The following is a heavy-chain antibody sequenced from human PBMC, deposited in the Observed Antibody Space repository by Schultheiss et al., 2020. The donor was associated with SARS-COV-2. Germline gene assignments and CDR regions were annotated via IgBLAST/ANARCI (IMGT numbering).Heavy chain of an antibody. V-gene: IGHV1-18*01. CDR3: ARETSSGWLIFDY. CDR2: ISGYKGNT. CDR1: GYTFKRYD. Sequence: ASVKVSCKASGYTFKRYDINWVRQATGQGLEWMGWISGYKGNTNYAQKLQGRVTMTTDTSTSTAYMELRSLRSDDTAVYYCARETSSGWLIFDYWGQGTLVTVSS. J-gene: IGHJ4*02. D-gene: IGHD6-19*01.